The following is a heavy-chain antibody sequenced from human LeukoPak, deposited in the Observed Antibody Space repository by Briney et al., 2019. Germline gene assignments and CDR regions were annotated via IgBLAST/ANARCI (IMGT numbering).Heavy chain of an antibody. CDR3: AKDSDIAVAGSDDALDV. CDR2: ISFDGSIE. V-gene: IGHV3-30*18. J-gene: IGHJ3*01. CDR1: GFTFDDYG. Sequence: QTGGSLRLSCAASGFTFDDYGMIWVRQTPGKGLEWVALISFDGSIEYYVDSVKGRFTISRDNSKNTLFLQMNSLRPEDTAVYYCAKDSDIAVAGSDDALDVWGQGTMVTVSS. D-gene: IGHD6-19*01.